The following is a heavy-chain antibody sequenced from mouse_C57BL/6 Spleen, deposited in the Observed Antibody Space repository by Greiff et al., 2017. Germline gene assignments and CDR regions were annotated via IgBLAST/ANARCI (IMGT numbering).Heavy chain of an antibody. J-gene: IGHJ2*01. CDR1: GYTFTSYW. CDR2: IDPSDSET. V-gene: IGHV1-52*01. D-gene: IGHD1-1*01. CDR3: ARLDYYGSSYYFDY. Sequence: QVQLQQPGAELVRPGSSVKLSCKASGYTFTSYWMHWVKQRPIQGLEWIGNIDPSDSETHYNQKFKDKATLTVDKSSSTAYMQLSSLTSEDSAVYSCARLDYYGSSYYFDYWGQGTTLTVSS.